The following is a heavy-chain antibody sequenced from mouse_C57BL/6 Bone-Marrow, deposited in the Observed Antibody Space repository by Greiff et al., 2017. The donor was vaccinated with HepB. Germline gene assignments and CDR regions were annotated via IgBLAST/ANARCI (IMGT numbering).Heavy chain of an antibody. CDR3: ARERNSSYDAMDY. CDR1: GFTFSDYY. V-gene: IGHV5-16*01. CDR2: INYDGSST. J-gene: IGHJ4*01. Sequence: DVHLVESEGGLVQPGSSMKLSCTASGFTFSDYYMAWVRQVPEKGLEWVANINYDGSSTYYLDSLKSRFIISRDNAKNILYLQMSSLKSEDTATYYCARERNSSYDAMDYWGQGTSVTVSS. D-gene: IGHD1-1*01.